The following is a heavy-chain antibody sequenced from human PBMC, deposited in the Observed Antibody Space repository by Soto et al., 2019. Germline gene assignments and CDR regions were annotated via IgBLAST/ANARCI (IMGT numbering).Heavy chain of an antibody. CDR2: IYYSGST. Sequence: QVQLQESGPGLVKPSETLSLTCTVSGGSISSYYWSWIRQPPGKGLEWIGYIYYSGSTNYNPSLKSPATLPVDTSKNQFSLKLSSVTAAATAVYYCARDLTYFDILTGYERYYGMDVWGQGTTVTVSS. V-gene: IGHV4-59*01. J-gene: IGHJ6*02. CDR3: ARDLTYFDILTGYERYYGMDV. CDR1: GGSISSYY. D-gene: IGHD3-9*01.